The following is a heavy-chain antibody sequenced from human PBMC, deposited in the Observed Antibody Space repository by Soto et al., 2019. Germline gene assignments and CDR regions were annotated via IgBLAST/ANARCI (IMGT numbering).Heavy chain of an antibody. CDR2: IYYSGST. CDR1: GGSISSGGYY. D-gene: IGHD3-3*01. Sequence: LSLTCTVSGGSISSGGYYLSWIRQHPGKGLEWIGYIYYSGSTYYNPSLKSRVTISVDTSKNQFSLKLSSVTAADTAVYYCASGQATNYDFWSGYYWVPYYYYGMDVWGQGTTVTVSS. J-gene: IGHJ6*02. V-gene: IGHV4-31*03. CDR3: ASGQATNYDFWSGYYWVPYYYYGMDV.